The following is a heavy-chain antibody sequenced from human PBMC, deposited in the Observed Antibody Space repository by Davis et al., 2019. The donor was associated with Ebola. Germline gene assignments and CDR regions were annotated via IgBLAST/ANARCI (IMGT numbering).Heavy chain of an antibody. CDR3: VRDLWFRELWGAFDI. Sequence: GESLKIPCAASGFTFSSYAMSWVRQAPGKGLEWVSAISGSGGSTNYADSVKGRFTISRDNAKKSLYLQMNSLRAEDTAVYYCVRDLWFRELWGAFDIWGQGTMVTVSS. CDR1: GFTFSSYA. D-gene: IGHD3-10*01. CDR2: ISGSGGST. V-gene: IGHV3-23*01. J-gene: IGHJ3*02.